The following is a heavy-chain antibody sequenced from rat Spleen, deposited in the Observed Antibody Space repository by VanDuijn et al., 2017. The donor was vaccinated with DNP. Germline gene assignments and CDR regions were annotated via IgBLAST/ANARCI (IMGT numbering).Heavy chain of an antibody. D-gene: IGHD1-12*02. CDR1: GYSITSNY. CDR3: ARAYYDGTYYPNWYFDF. V-gene: IGHV3-1*01. Sequence: EVQLQESGPGLVKPSQSLSLTCSVTGYSITSNYWGWIRKFPGNKMEWMAYISYTGTIGYNPSLRSRISITRDTSKNQFFLQLHSVTTADTATYYCARAYYDGTYYPNWYFDFWGPGTTVTVSS. J-gene: IGHJ1*01. CDR2: ISYTGTI.